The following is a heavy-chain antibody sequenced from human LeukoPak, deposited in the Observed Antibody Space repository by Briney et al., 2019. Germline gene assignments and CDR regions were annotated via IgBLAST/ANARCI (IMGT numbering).Heavy chain of an antibody. D-gene: IGHD6-13*01. CDR2: INHSGST. CDR3: AREVVAAAGTVDY. CDR1: GGSFSGYY. Sequence: SETLSLTCAVYGGSFSGYYWSWIRQPPGKGLEWIGEINHSGSTSYNPSLKSRVTISVDTSKNQFSLKLTSVTAADTAVYYCAREVVAAAGTVDYWGQGTLVTVSS. J-gene: IGHJ4*02. V-gene: IGHV4-34*01.